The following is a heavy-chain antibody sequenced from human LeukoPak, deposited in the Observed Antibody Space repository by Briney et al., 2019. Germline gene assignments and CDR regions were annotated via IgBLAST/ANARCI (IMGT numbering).Heavy chain of an antibody. CDR2: IKGDGSHT. J-gene: IGHJ4*02. V-gene: IGHV3-74*01. Sequence: GGSLRLSCAASGFTFSNYWMHWVRQAPGKGLVWVSRIKGDGSHTIYADSVKGRFTISRDNAKNSLYLQMNSLRAEDTAMYYCVRDRGYCSGGTCYALWDYWGQGTLVTVSS. CDR1: GFTFSNYW. D-gene: IGHD2-15*01. CDR3: VRDRGYCSGGTCYALWDY.